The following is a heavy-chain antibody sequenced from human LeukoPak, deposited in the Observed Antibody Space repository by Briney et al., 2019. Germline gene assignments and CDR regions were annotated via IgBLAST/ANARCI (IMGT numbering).Heavy chain of an antibody. Sequence: SETLSLTCTVSGGSISSSSYYWGWIRQPPGKGLEWIGSTYYSGSTYYNPSLKSRVTISVDTSKNQFSLKLSSVTAADTAVYYCARIYYDFWSGTAPPYYMDVWGKGTTVTVSS. D-gene: IGHD3-3*01. CDR2: TYYSGST. CDR1: GGSISSSSYY. V-gene: IGHV4-39*07. J-gene: IGHJ6*03. CDR3: ARIYYDFWSGTAPPYYMDV.